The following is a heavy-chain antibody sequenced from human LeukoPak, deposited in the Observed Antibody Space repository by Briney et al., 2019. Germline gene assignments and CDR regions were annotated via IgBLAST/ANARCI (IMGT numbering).Heavy chain of an antibody. CDR3: TKDSNWSQDS. V-gene: IGHV3-30*02. CDR1: GFTFRNFG. J-gene: IGHJ4*02. CDR2: SRSGGIDK. D-gene: IGHD3-3*01. Sequence: PGGSLRLSCTSSGFTFRNFGMHRVRQAPGKGLEWVAFSRSGGIDKFYADSVKGRFTVFKDNSKRTLSLQMNNLRPEDTGLYYCTKDSNWSQDSWGQETLVIVSS.